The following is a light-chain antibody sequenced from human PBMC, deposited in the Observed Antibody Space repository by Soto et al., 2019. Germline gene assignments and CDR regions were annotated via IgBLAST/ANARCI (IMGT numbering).Light chain of an antibody. J-gene: IGKJ1*01. CDR2: GAS. CDR3: QQYNNWPQT. Sequence: IVMTQSPSTLSVSPGERATLSCRASQSVSSNLAWYQQKPGRAPRLLIYGASTRATGIPARFSGSGSGTEFTLTISSLQSEDFAVYYCQQYNNWPQTFGQGTKV. CDR1: QSVSSN. V-gene: IGKV3-15*01.